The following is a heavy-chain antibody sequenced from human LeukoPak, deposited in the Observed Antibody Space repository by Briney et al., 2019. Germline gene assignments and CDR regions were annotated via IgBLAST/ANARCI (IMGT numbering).Heavy chain of an antibody. V-gene: IGHV3-23*01. J-gene: IGHJ4*02. CDR1: GFTFSSYA. CDR2: ISGSGGST. CDR3: AKESGYSSGWYSGYYFDY. D-gene: IGHD6-19*01. Sequence: GGSLRLSCAASGFTFSSYAMSWVRQAPGKGLEWVSAISGSGGSTYYADSVKGRFTISSDNSKNTLYLQMNSLRAEDTAVYYCAKESGYSSGWYSGYYFDYWGQGTLVTVSS.